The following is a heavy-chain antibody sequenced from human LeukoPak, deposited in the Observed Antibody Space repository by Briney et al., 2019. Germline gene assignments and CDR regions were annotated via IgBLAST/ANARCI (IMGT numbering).Heavy chain of an antibody. Sequence: SETLSLTCTVSGASISESYWSWIRQPAGKGLEWIGHLYPGVTTSYNASLRSRVAMSVDTSRNEISPTLTSVTGADTAVYYCARSDCYGGNCYTFRFDRWGQGTEVVVSS. J-gene: IGHJ5*02. CDR3: ARSDCYGGNCYTFRFDR. D-gene: IGHD2-15*01. CDR1: GASISESY. V-gene: IGHV4-4*07. CDR2: LYPGVTT.